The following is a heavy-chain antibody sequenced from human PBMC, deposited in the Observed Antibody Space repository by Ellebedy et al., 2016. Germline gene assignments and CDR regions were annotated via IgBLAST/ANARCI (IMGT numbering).Heavy chain of an antibody. CDR1: GFTFSDYY. V-gene: IGHV3-11*06. J-gene: IGHJ4*02. CDR2: ISSSTIFT. Sequence: GESLKISXAASGFTFSDYYMSWIRQAPGRGLEWVSDISSSTIFTKYADSVKGRFIISRDNAKNSLYLQMGSLRDEDTAVYFCARVPGRAPDYWGQGTLVTVSP. CDR3: ARVPGRAPDY.